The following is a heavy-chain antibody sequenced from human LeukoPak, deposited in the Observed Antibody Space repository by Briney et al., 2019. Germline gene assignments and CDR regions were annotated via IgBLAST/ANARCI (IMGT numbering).Heavy chain of an antibody. CDR2: INHSGST. J-gene: IGHJ4*02. V-gene: IGHV4-34*01. Sequence: SETLSLTCAVYGGSFSGYYWSWIRQPPGKGLEWIGEINHSGSTNYNPSLKSRVTISVDTSKNQFSLKLSSVTAADTAVYYCARVLGYCSSTSCYGGYYFDYWGQGTLVTVPS. CDR1: GGSFSGYY. D-gene: IGHD2-2*01. CDR3: ARVLGYCSSTSCYGGYYFDY.